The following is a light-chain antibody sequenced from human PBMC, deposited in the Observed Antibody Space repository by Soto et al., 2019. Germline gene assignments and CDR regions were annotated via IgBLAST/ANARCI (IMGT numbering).Light chain of an antibody. CDR3: SSYTSSSTPYV. Sequence: QSVLTQPASVSGSPGQSITISCSGTSSDVGGYNYVSWYQQHPGKAPKLMIYDVSNRPSGVSNRFSGSKSGNTASLTISGLQGEDEADYYCSSYTSSSTPYVFGTGTK. V-gene: IGLV2-14*01. CDR1: SSDVGGYNY. CDR2: DVS. J-gene: IGLJ1*01.